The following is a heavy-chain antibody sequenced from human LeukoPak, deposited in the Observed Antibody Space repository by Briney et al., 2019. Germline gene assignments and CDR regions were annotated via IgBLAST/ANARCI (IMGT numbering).Heavy chain of an antibody. Sequence: GGSLRLSCAASGFTFSSYVTHWVRQAPGKGLEWVAVTSTDGNLKIYADSVKGRFTISRDNSKNTLYLQMNSLRAEDTAVYYCASSDYGAFDYWGQGTLVTVSS. D-gene: IGHD4-17*01. CDR2: TSTDGNLK. V-gene: IGHV3-30*04. J-gene: IGHJ4*02. CDR1: GFTFSSYV. CDR3: ASSDYGAFDY.